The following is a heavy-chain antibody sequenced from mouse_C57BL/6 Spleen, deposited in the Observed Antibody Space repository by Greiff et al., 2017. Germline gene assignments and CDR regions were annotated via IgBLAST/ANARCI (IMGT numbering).Heavy chain of an antibody. D-gene: IGHD2-4*01. CDR2: ISSGSSTI. Sequence: EVQVVESGGGLVKPGGSLKLSCAASGFTFSDYGMHWVRQAPEKGLEWVAYISSGSSTIYYADTVKGRFTISRDNAKNTLFLQMTSLRSEDTAMYYCARPSYDDVGAWFAYWGKGTLVTVSA. CDR1: GFTFSDYG. J-gene: IGHJ3*01. CDR3: ARPSYDDVGAWFAY. V-gene: IGHV5-17*01.